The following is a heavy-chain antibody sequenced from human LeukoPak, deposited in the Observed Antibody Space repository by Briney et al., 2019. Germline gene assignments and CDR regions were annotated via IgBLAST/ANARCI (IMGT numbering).Heavy chain of an antibody. V-gene: IGHV4-59*08. CDR1: GGSISSYY. CDR3: ARRGDGYNPFDY. J-gene: IGHJ4*02. CDR2: IYYSGST. Sequence: PSETLSLTCTVSGGSISSYYWSWIRQPPGKGLKWIGYIYYSGSTNYNPSLMSRVTISVDTSKNQFSLKLSSVTAADTAVYYCARRGDGYNPFDYWGQGTLVTVSS. D-gene: IGHD5-24*01.